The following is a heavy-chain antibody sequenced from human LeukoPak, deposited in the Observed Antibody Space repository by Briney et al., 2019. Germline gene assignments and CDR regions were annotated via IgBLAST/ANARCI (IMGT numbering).Heavy chain of an antibody. CDR1: GFTFSSYS. CDR2: ISSSSSYI. D-gene: IGHD3-10*01. V-gene: IGHV3-21*01. CDR3: ARDLRVNYYGSGSYYQRGNHYYYGMDV. J-gene: IGHJ6*02. Sequence: GGSLRLSCAASGFTFSSYSMNWVRQAPGKGLEWVSSISSSSSYIYYADSVKGRFTISRDNAKNSLYLQMNSLRAEDTAVYYCARDLRVNYYGSGSYYQRGNHYYYGMDVWGQGTTVTVSS.